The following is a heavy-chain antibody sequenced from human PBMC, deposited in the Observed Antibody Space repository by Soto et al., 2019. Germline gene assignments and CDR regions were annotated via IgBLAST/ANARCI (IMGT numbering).Heavy chain of an antibody. D-gene: IGHD2-15*01. CDR2: ISPYNGKT. CDR3: ARDIYGGNCCDAFDI. CDR1: GYTFTNYG. Sequence: QAQLAQSGAEVKKPGASVNISCKASGYTFTNYGFIWVRQAPGHGLEWVGWISPYNGKTEYAQKFQSRVTMTRDKPTSTAYMELRSLRSDDTAVYYCARDIYGGNCCDAFDIWGQGTMVTVSS. J-gene: IGHJ3*02. V-gene: IGHV1-18*01.